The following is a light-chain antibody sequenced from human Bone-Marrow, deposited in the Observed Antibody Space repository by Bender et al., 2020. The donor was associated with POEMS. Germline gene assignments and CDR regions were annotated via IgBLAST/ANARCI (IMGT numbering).Light chain of an antibody. V-gene: IGLV2-8*01. CDR2: EVN. CDR1: STDLRYSAF. CDR3: SSFGRTYNLI. J-gene: IGLJ2*01. Sequence: SALTQPPSASGSPGQSVTISCLGTSTDLRYSAFVSWYQQHPDRAPRLIIYEVNRRPSGVPGRFSGSQSANTAYLTVSDLESDDEAFYYCSSFGRTYNLIFGGGTRLTVL.